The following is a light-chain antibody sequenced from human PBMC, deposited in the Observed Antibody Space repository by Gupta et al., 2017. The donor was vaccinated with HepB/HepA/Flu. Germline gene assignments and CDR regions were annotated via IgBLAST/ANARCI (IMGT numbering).Light chain of an antibody. CDR3: QSYDSSLSGSVV. Sequence: QSVLTQPPSVSGAPGQRVTISCTGSSSNIGAGYDVHWYQHLPGTAPKLLSYGNSNRPSGVPDRFSGSKSGTSASLAITGLQAEDEADYYGQSYDSSLSGSVVFGGGTKL. J-gene: IGLJ2*01. V-gene: IGLV1-40*01. CDR1: SSNIGAGYD. CDR2: GNS.